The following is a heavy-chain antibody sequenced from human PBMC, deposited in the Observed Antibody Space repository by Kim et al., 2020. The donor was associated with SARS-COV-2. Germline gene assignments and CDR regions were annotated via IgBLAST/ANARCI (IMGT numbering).Heavy chain of an antibody. D-gene: IGHD6-19*01. CDR3: AREIGHGEGWYVNLYYYYYGMDV. J-gene: IGHJ6*02. V-gene: IGHV3-21*04. CDR1: GFTFSSYS. Sequence: GGSLRLSCAASGFTFSSYSMNWVRQAPGKGLEWVSSISSSSSYIYYADSVKGRFTISRDNAKNSLYLQMNSLRAEDTAVYYCAREIGHGEGWYVNLYYYYYGMDVWGQGTTVTVSS. CDR2: ISSSSSYI.